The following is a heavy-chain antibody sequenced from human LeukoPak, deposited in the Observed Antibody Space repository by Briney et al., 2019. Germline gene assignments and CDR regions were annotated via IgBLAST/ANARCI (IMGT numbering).Heavy chain of an antibody. V-gene: IGHV3-21*01. J-gene: IGHJ3*02. CDR3: ARLGYCSGGSCSNGFDI. CDR2: ISSSSTYI. CDR1: GFTFSNYN. D-gene: IGHD2-15*01. Sequence: PGGSLRLSCAASGFTFSNYNMNWVRQAPGKGLEWVSSISSSSTYIYYEDSVKGRFTISRDNAKNSLYLQVNSLRAEDTAVYYCARLGYCSGGSCSNGFDIWGQGTTVTVSS.